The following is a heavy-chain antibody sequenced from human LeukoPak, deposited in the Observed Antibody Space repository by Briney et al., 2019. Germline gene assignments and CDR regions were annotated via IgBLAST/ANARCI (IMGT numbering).Heavy chain of an antibody. J-gene: IGHJ4*02. CDR2: IYYSGST. Sequence: SETLFLTCTVSGGSISSYYWSWIRQPPGKGLEWIGYIYYSGSTNYNPSLKSRVTISVDTSKNQFSLKLSSVTAADTAVYYCARLRGYSYGKVPDYWGQGTLVTVSS. CDR1: GGSISSYY. V-gene: IGHV4-59*01. D-gene: IGHD5-18*01. CDR3: ARLRGYSYGKVPDY.